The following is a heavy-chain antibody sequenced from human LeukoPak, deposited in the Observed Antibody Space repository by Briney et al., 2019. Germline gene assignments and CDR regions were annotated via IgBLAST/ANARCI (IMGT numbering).Heavy chain of an antibody. D-gene: IGHD3-16*01. J-gene: IGHJ4*02. CDR3: AKDLGPYYDYVWGTYYFDY. V-gene: IGHV3-9*01. CDR2: ISWNSGSI. Sequence: GGSLRLSCAASGFTFDDYAMHWVRQAPGKGLEWVSGISWNSGSIGYADSVKGRFTISRDNAKNSLYLQMNSLRAEDTALYYCAKDLGPYYDYVWGTYYFDYWGQGTLVTVSS. CDR1: GFTFDDYA.